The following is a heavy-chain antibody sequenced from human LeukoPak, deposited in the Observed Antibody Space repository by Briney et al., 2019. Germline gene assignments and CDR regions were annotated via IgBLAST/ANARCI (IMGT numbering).Heavy chain of an antibody. J-gene: IGHJ4*02. V-gene: IGHV1-2*06. Sequence: VASVKVSCKASGYTFTGYYMHWVRQAPGQGLEWMGRINPNSGGTNYAQEFQGRVTMTRDTSISTAYMELSRLRSDDTAVYYCARTVLRYVDWSPLIDYWGQGTLVTVSS. D-gene: IGHD3-9*01. CDR3: ARTVLRYVDWSPLIDY. CDR2: INPNSGGT. CDR1: GYTFTGYY.